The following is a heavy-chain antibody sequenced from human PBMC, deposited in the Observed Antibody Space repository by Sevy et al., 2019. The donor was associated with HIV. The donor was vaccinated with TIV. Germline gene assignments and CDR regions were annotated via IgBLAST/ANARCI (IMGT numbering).Heavy chain of an antibody. CDR3: AKEGYSSGYAGAFNI. V-gene: IGHV3-30*04. D-gene: IGHD3-22*01. CDR2: VSFHGGSQ. J-gene: IGHJ3*02. Sequence: GGSLRLSCSASGFSFSTSVMHWVRQAPGKGVEWVALVSFHGGSQYPSDSVKGRFTISRDNSKNTLYLQLNSLRPEDTGVYYCAKEGYSSGYAGAFNIWGQGTLVTVSS. CDR1: GFSFSTSV.